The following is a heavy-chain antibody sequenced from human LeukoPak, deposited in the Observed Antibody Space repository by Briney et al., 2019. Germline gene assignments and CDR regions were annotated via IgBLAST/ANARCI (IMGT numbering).Heavy chain of an antibody. Sequence: GASVKVSCKASGYTFTSYGISWVRQAPGQGLEWMGWISAYNGNTNYAQKLQGRVTMTTDTSTSTAYMELRSLRSDDTAVYYCARARTYCGGDCYSDFDYWGQGTLATVSS. CDR3: ARARTYCGGDCYSDFDY. J-gene: IGHJ4*02. CDR1: GYTFTSYG. V-gene: IGHV1-18*01. D-gene: IGHD2-21*02. CDR2: ISAYNGNT.